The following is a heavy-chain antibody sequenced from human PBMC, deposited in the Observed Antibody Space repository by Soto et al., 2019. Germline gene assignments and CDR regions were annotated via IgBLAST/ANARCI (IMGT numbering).Heavy chain of an antibody. CDR1: GFTFSSYG. J-gene: IGHJ3*02. V-gene: IGHV3-30*18. Sequence: PGRYPRILSAASGFTFSSYGMHWVRLAPGKGLVWVAVILYDGSNKYYADSVKGRFPISRDNSKNTLYLQMNSMRDVDTAVYYCAKDYRSDAFDIWGQW. CDR3: AKDYRSDAFDI. CDR2: ILYDGSNK.